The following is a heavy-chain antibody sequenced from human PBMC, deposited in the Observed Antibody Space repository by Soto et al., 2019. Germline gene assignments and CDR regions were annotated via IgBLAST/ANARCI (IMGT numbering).Heavy chain of an antibody. Sequence: GGSLRLSCAASGFTFSSYAMSWVRQAPGKGLEWVSAISGSGVSTYYADSVKGRFTISRDNSKNTLYLQMNSLRGEDTAVYYCAKSPGMYYYDSSGYYHYDYWGQGTLVTVSS. CDR2: ISGSGVST. D-gene: IGHD3-22*01. V-gene: IGHV3-23*01. J-gene: IGHJ4*02. CDR3: AKSPGMYYYDSSGYYHYDY. CDR1: GFTFSSYA.